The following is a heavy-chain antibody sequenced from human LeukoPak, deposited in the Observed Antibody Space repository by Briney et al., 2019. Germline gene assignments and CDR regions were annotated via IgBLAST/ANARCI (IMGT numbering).Heavy chain of an antibody. CDR1: GYTFTSYY. J-gene: IGHJ6*03. V-gene: IGHV1-46*01. D-gene: IGHD6-19*01. Sequence: ASVKVSCKASGYTFTSYYMHWVRQAPGQGLEWMGIINPSGGSTSYAQKFQGRVTMTRDMSTSTVYMELSSLRSEDTAVYYCARAWYSSGWYGPYYHYYMDVWGKGTTVTVSS. CDR2: INPSGGST. CDR3: ARAWYSSGWYGPYYHYYMDV.